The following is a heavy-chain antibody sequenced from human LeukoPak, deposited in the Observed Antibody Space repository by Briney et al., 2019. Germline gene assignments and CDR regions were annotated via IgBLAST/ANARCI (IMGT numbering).Heavy chain of an antibody. J-gene: IGHJ2*01. Sequence: SETLSLTCTVSGGSISSYSWSWIRQPPGKGLEWIGYIYYSGSTNYNPSLKSRVTISVDTSKNQFSLKLSSVTAADTAVYYCARDRPPPYYYDSSGSPRHWYFDLWGRGTLVTVSS. CDR2: IYYSGST. CDR3: ARDRPPPYYYDSSGSPRHWYFDL. V-gene: IGHV4-59*01. D-gene: IGHD3-22*01. CDR1: GGSISSYS.